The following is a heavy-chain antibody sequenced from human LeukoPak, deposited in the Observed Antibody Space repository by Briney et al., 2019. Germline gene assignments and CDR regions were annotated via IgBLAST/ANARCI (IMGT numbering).Heavy chain of an antibody. CDR3: ARADYYDSSGYYRFDY. J-gene: IGHJ4*02. V-gene: IGHV1-46*01. CDR1: GYTFTSYY. Sequence: ASVKVSCKASGYTFTSYYMHWVRQAPGQGLEWMGLINPSGGSTSYAQKFQGRVTMTRDTSTSTVYMELSSLRSEDTAVYYCARADYYDSSGYYRFDYWGQGTLVTVSS. CDR2: INPSGGST. D-gene: IGHD3-22*01.